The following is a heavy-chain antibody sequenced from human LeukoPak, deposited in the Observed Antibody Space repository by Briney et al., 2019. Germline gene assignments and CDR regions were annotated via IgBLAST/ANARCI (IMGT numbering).Heavy chain of an antibody. CDR2: ISAYNGNT. Sequence: GASVKVSCKASGYTFTSYGISWVRQAPGQGLEWMGWISAYNGNTNYAQKLQGRVTMTTDTSTSTAYMKLRSLRSDDTAVYYCARVSRHSGSYDPTDYWGQGTLGTVSS. D-gene: IGHD1-26*01. CDR1: GYTFTSYG. J-gene: IGHJ4*02. V-gene: IGHV1-18*01. CDR3: ARVSRHSGSYDPTDY.